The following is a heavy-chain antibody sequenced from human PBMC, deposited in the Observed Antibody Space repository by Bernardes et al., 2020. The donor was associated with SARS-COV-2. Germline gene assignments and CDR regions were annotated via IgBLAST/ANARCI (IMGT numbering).Heavy chain of an antibody. Sequence: GGSLRLSCAVSGFTFSSYWMHWIRQAPGKGLVWVSRINGDGTSTSYADSVKGRFTISRDNAKNTLNLQMNSLRAEDTAVYYCARDGTFYDILTGYYPPYYYYGMDVWGQGTTVTVSS. D-gene: IGHD3-9*01. CDR1: GFTFSSYW. V-gene: IGHV3-74*01. CDR2: INGDGTST. J-gene: IGHJ6*02. CDR3: ARDGTFYDILTGYYPPYYYYGMDV.